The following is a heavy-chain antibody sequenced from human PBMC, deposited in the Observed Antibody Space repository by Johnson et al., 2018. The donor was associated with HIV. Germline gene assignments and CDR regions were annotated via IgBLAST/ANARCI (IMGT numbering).Heavy chain of an antibody. CDR3: ARGIAAAAMTLHAFDI. V-gene: IGHV3-66*01. J-gene: IGHJ3*02. CDR2: IYSGGST. CDR1: GFTFSSYA. Sequence: EVQLVESGGGLVQPGGSLRLSCAASGFTFSSYAMSWVRQAPGKGLEWVSVIYSGGSTYYADSVKGRFLISRDNSKNTLNLQMNSLRAEDTAVYYCARGIAAAAMTLHAFDIWGQGAVVTVPS. D-gene: IGHD6-13*01.